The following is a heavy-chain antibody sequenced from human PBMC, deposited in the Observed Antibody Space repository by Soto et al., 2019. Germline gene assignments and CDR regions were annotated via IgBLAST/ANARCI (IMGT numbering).Heavy chain of an antibody. CDR3: ARGGREQLPRYYYYYGMDV. Sequence: GSLRLGCAASGFTVSDYYMSWIRQAPGKGLEWVSYISSSSSYTNYADSVKGRFTISRDNAKNSLYLQMNSLRAEDTAVYYCARGGREQLPRYYYYYGMDVWGQGTTVTVSS. J-gene: IGHJ6*02. D-gene: IGHD6-6*01. CDR1: GFTVSDYY. CDR2: ISSSSSYT. V-gene: IGHV3-11*06.